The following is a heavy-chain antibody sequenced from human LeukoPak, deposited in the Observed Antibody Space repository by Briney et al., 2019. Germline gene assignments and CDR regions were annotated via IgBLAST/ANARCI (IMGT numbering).Heavy chain of an antibody. Sequence: SETLSLTCTVSGDSISASSYYWGWIRQPPGKGLEWLGSIYYSGRTYYNPSLKSRVTISVDTSKNQFSLNLYSVTAADTAVFYCARSYYYDYRQIDYWGQGTLVTVSS. D-gene: IGHD3-22*01. CDR3: ARSYYYDYRQIDY. V-gene: IGHV4-39*01. CDR1: GDSISASSYY. CDR2: IYYSGRT. J-gene: IGHJ4*02.